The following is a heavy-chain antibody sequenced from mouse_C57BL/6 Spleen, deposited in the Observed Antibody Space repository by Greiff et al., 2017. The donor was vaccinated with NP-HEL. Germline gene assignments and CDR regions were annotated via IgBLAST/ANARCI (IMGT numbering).Heavy chain of an antibody. J-gene: IGHJ3*01. Sequence: QVQLQQPGAELVKPGASVKMSCKASGYTFTSYWITWVKQRPGQGLEWIGDIYPGSGSTNYNEKFKSKATLTVDTSSSTAYMQLSSLTYEDSAVYYCARRYYDYGGFAYWGQGTLVTVSA. CDR3: ARRYYDYGGFAY. D-gene: IGHD2-4*01. V-gene: IGHV1-55*01. CDR1: GYTFTSYW. CDR2: IYPGSGST.